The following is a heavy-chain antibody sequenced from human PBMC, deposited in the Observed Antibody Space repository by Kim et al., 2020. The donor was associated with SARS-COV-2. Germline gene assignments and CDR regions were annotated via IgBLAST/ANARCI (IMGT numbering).Heavy chain of an antibody. V-gene: IGHV4-34*01. CDR2: INHSGST. J-gene: IGHJ4*02. CDR1: GGSFSGYY. CDR3: ARSARRAVRGVMDY. Sequence: SETLSLTCAVYGGSFSGYYWSWIRQPPGKGLEWIGEINHSGSTNYNPSLKSRVTISVDTSKNQFSLKLSSVTAADTAVYYCARSARRAVRGVMDYWGQGTLVTVSS. D-gene: IGHD3-10*01.